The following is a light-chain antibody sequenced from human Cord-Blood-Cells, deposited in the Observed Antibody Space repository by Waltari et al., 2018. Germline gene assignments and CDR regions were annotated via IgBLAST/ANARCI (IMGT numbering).Light chain of an antibody. CDR3: SSYTSGSTVV. Sequence: QSALTQPASVSGSPGQSITISCPGTSSDVGGYNFVSWYQQHPGKAPKLIIYDVSNRPSAVSNRFSGSKSGNTASLTISGLQAEDEDAYYCSSYTSGSTVVFGGGTKLTVL. CDR2: DVS. J-gene: IGLJ2*01. V-gene: IGLV2-14*01. CDR1: SSDVGGYNF.